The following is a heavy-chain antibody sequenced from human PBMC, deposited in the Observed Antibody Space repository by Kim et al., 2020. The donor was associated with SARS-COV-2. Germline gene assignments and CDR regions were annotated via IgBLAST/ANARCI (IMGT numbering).Heavy chain of an antibody. D-gene: IGHD6-13*01. CDR3: ARDPPNPTGYTFDC. V-gene: IGHV1-2*02. J-gene: IGHJ4*02. Sequence: YAQRFQDRVTMRRDTSITTVYMELSSLTSDDTAVYYCARDPPNPTGYTFDCWGQGTLVTVSS.